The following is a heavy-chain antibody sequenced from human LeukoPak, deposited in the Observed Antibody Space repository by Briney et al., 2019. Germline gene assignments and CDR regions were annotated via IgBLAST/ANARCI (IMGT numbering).Heavy chain of an antibody. CDR1: GFTFSSYW. V-gene: IGHV3-7*01. J-gene: IGHJ3*02. CDR2: IKQDGSEK. CDR3: AAGSIAAAGEDAFDI. D-gene: IGHD6-13*01. Sequence: PGGSLRLSCAASGFTFSSYWMSWVRQAPGKGLEWVANIKQDGSEKYYVDSVKGRFTISRDNAKNSLYLQMNSLRAEDTAVYYCAAGSIAAAGEDAFDIWGQGTMVTVSS.